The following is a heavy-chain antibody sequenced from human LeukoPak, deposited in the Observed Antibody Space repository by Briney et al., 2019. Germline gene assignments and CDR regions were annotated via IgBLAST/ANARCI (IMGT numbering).Heavy chain of an antibody. CDR2: XXXSSSYI. CDR3: ARSPPLVVVAAHNYFDY. J-gene: IGHJ4*02. D-gene: IGHD2-15*01. CDR1: GFTFSSYS. Sequence: GGSLRLSCAASGFTFSSYSMNWVRQAPGKGXXXXXXXXXSSSYIYYADSVKGRFTISRDNAKNSLYLQMNSLRAEDTAVYYCARSPPLVVVAAHNYFDYWGQGTLVTVSS. V-gene: IGHV3-21*01.